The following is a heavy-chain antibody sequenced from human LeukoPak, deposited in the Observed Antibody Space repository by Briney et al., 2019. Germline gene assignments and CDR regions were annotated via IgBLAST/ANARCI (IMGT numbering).Heavy chain of an antibody. D-gene: IGHD3-3*01. V-gene: IGHV4-59*01. J-gene: IGHJ4*02. CDR2: IYYSGST. CDR1: GGSISSYY. CDR3: ASGITIFGVVTHLDY. Sequence: KASETLSLTCTVSGGSISSYYWSWIRQPPGKGLEWIGYIYYSGSTNYNPSLKSRVTISVDTSKNQFSLKLSSVTAADTAVYYCASGITIFGVVTHLDYWGQGTLVTVSS.